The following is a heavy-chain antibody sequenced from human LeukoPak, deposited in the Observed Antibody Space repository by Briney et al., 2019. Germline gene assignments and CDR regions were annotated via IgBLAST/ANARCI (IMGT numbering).Heavy chain of an antibody. D-gene: IGHD1-14*01. CDR1: GVSTSNYF. CDR3: ARDPEGHGYYFDY. V-gene: IGHV4-4*07. Sequence: PSETLSLTCTVSGVSTSNYFCTWLRQSAGKGLEWIGRIHTSGSTNYNPSLKSLVSMSVDTSKNQFSLKLSSVPAADTAVYYCARDPEGHGYYFDYWGQGALVTVSS. CDR2: IHTSGST. J-gene: IGHJ4*02.